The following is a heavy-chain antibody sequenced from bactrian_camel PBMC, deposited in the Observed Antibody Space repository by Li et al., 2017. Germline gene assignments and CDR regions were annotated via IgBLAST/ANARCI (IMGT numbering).Heavy chain of an antibody. CDR1: GFAFGIYA. V-gene: IGHV3S31*01. D-gene: IGHD3*01. CDR3: AKYRNSRPESIFDY. CDR2: INSGGSST. J-gene: IGHJ4*01. Sequence: DVQLVESGGGLVQPGGSLRLSCAASGFAFGIYAMSWVRQAPGEGFEWVSGINSGGSSTYYADPVKGRFTISRDNGKNTLHLQLNSLKTDDMAMYYCAKYRNSRPESIFDYWGQGTQVTVS.